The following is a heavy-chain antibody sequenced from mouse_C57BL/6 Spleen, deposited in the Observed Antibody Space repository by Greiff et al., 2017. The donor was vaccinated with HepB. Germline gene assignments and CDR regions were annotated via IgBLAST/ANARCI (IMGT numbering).Heavy chain of an antibody. CDR2: INPYNGDT. CDR3: ARDDSWFAY. D-gene: IGHD2-4*01. Sequence: VQLKESGPELVKPGDSVKISCKASGYSFTGYFMNWVMQSHGKSLEWIGRINPYNGDTFYNQKFKGKATLTVDKSSSTAHMELRSLTSEDSAVYYCARDDSWFAYWGQGTLVTVSA. CDR1: GYSFTGYF. J-gene: IGHJ3*01. V-gene: IGHV1-20*01.